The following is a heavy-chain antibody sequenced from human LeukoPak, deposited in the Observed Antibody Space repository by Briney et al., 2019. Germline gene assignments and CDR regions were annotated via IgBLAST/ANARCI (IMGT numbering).Heavy chain of an antibody. CDR2: IHPGDSDT. Sequence: GESLKISCKGSGYSFTSYWIGWVRQMPGKGLEWMGIIHPGDSDTRYSPSFQGQVTISADKSISTAYLQWSSLKASDTAMYYCARRRYCSSTSCRRYFDYWGQGTLVTVSS. J-gene: IGHJ4*02. CDR1: GYSFTSYW. D-gene: IGHD2-2*01. CDR3: ARRRYCSSTSCRRYFDY. V-gene: IGHV5-51*01.